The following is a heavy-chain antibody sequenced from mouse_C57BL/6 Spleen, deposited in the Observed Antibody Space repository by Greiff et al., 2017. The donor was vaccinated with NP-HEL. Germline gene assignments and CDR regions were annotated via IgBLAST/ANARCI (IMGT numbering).Heavy chain of an antibody. D-gene: IGHD2-3*01. J-gene: IGHJ2*01. CDR1: GFNIKDDY. V-gene: IGHV14-4*01. CDR3: TTRDGYSSFDY. CDR2: IDPENGDT. Sequence: VQLQQSGAELVRPGASVKLSCTASGFNIKDDYMHWVKQRPEQGLEWIGWIDPENGDTEYASKFQGKATITADTSSNTAYLQLSSLTSEDTAVYYCTTRDGYSSFDYWGQGTTLTVSS.